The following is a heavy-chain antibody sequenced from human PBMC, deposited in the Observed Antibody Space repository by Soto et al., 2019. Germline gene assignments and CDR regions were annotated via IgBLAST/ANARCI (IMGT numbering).Heavy chain of an antibody. CDR3: ARGRSEGPHYDSSGYYYY. Sequence: SETLSLTCAVYGGSFSGYYWSWIRQPPGKGLEWIGEINHSGSTNYNPSLKSRVTISVDTSKNQFSLKLSSVTAADTAVYYCARGRSEGPHYDSSGYYYYWGQGTLVTVSS. V-gene: IGHV4-34*01. CDR1: GGSFSGYY. D-gene: IGHD3-22*01. CDR2: INHSGST. J-gene: IGHJ4*02.